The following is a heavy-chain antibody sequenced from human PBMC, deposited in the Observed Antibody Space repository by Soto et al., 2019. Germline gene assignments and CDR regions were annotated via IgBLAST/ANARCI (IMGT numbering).Heavy chain of an antibody. CDR1: GGSFSGYY. CDR2: INHSGST. CDR3: ARGLPYYYDSSGYYYKGYFQQ. Sequence: SETLSLTCAVYGGSFSGYYWSWIRQPPGKGLEWIGEINHSGSTNYNPSLKSRVTISVDTSKNQFSLKLSSVTAADTAVYYCARGLPYYYDSSGYYYKGYFQQWGQGTLVTVSS. J-gene: IGHJ1*01. V-gene: IGHV4-34*01. D-gene: IGHD3-22*01.